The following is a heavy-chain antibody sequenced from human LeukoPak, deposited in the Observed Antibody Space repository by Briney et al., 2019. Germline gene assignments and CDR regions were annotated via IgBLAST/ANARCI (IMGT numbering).Heavy chain of an antibody. Sequence: GGSLRLSCVASGFTFNNYAMYWVRQAPGKGLEWVSGIFGSGGSAHYADSVKGRFTISRDNSKNTVYLQINSLRVEDTAVYYCGKTTIGYSSGRYPGWPVDYWGRGSLVTVSS. J-gene: IGHJ4*02. CDR1: GFTFNNYA. D-gene: IGHD6-19*01. CDR3: GKTTIGYSSGRYPGWPVDY. CDR2: IFGSGGSA. V-gene: IGHV3-23*01.